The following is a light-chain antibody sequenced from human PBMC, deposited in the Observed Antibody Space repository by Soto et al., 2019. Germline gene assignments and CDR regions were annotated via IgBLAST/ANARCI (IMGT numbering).Light chain of an antibody. CDR1: QRVSSGY. CDR2: GAS. J-gene: IGKJ5*01. Sequence: EIVLTQSPGTLSLSPGERATLSCRASQRVSSGYLAWYQQKPGQAPRLLIYGASNRATDIPDRFSGRGSGTDFTLTISRLESEDFAVYYCQQYGSSPPSSTFGQGTRLEIK. CDR3: QQYGSSPPSST. V-gene: IGKV3-20*01.